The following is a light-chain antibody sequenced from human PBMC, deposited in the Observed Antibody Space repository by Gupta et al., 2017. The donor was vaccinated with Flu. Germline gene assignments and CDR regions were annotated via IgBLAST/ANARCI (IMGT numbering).Light chain of an antibody. V-gene: IGKV3-15*01. CDR2: DAS. CDR1: QSVRSK. CDR3: QHENPCPLS. Sequence: VLTQSTATLSVSRGGRVTLSCRASQSVRSKLVWYQQKPGHAPRLLIYDASTRATGIPARFSGSGSGTDFTLTISSRQPEDCAVYSCQHENPCPLSLGGGTKVEIK. J-gene: IGKJ4*01.